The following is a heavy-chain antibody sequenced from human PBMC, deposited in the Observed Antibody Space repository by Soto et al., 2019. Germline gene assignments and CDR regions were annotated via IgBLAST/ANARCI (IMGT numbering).Heavy chain of an antibody. CDR2: IKSKTEDGTT. CDR1: GFSFSNAW. Sequence: GGSLRLSCAASGFSFSNAWMNWVRQAPGKGLEWGGRIKSKTEDGTTDYAAPVKGRFTISRDDSKNTLYLQMNSLKTEDTAVYYCTTGFTNFGVLNPFDYWGQGTLVTVSS. V-gene: IGHV3-15*07. J-gene: IGHJ4*02. D-gene: IGHD3-3*01. CDR3: TTGFTNFGVLNPFDY.